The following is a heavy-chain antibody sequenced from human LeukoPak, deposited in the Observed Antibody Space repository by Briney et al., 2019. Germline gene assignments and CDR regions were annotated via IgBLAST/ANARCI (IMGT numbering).Heavy chain of an antibody. CDR2: IQYDGNNR. CDR1: GFTFCSYG. Sequence: GGSLRLSCAASGFTFCSYGMHWVRQAPGKGLEWVTFIQYDGNNRYYADSVKGRFTISRDNSKNTLHLQMNSLRNEDTAVYYCAKDLIVWGQGTLVTVSS. J-gene: IGHJ4*02. D-gene: IGHD3-22*01. CDR3: AKDLIV. V-gene: IGHV3-30*02.